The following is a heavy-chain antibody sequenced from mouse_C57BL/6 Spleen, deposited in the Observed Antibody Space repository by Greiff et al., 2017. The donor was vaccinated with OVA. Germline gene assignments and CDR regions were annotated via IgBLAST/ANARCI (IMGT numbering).Heavy chain of an antibody. CDR2: ISNGGGRT. V-gene: IGHV5-12*01. J-gene: IGHJ2*01. CDR3: ARGLLLDY. Sequence: EVQVVESGGGLVQPGGSLKLSCAASGFTFSDYYMYWVRQTPEKRLEWVAYISNGGGRTYYPDTVKGRFTISRDNAKNTLYLQMSRLKSEYTAMYYCARGLLLDYWGQGTTLTVSS. D-gene: IGHD1-1*01. CDR1: GFTFSDYY.